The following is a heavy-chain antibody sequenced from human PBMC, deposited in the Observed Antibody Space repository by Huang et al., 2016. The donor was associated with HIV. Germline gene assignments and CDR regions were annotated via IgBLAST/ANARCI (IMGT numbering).Heavy chain of an antibody. CDR3: AKKGVSRSAVEH. D-gene: IGHD3-10*01. CDR2: IKQDGSKK. J-gene: IGHJ5*02. Sequence: EVQLVESGGGLVQPGGSLRLSCAASGFVFSSYWMAWVRQAPGKGLEGVANIKQDGSKKYYVDSVKGRFTISRDNVKNSLYLQMNSLRAEDMAVYYCAKKGVSRSAVEHWGQGTQVTVSS. CDR1: GFVFSSYW. V-gene: IGHV3-7*01.